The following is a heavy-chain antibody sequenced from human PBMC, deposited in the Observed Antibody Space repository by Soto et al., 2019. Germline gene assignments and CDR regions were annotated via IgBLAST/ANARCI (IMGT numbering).Heavy chain of an antibody. D-gene: IGHD2-2*01. CDR2: INPNSGGT. V-gene: IGHV1-2*02. CDR3: ASEITKDIVVVPAAIRPGDYYYGMDV. Sequence: ASVKVSCKSSGYTFTGCYMDRVRQAPGQGLDWMGLINPNSGGTNYAQKFQGRVTMTRDTSISTAYMELSRLRSDDTAVYYCASEITKDIVVVPAAIRPGDYYYGMDVWGQGTTVTVAS. CDR1: GYTFTGCY. J-gene: IGHJ6*02.